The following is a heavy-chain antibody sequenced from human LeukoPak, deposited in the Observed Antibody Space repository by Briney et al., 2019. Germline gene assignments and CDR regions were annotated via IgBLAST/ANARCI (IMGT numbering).Heavy chain of an antibody. CDR3: ARGSKTAGTIYSFDY. J-gene: IGHJ4*02. Sequence: GGSLRLSCAASGFTFSNYDMTWVRQAPGKGLEWVSGISVSVDSTYYADSVKGRFTISRDNSKNTVYLQMNSLRAEDTAVYYCARGSKTAGTIYSFDYWGQGTLVTVSS. CDR1: GFTFSNYD. V-gene: IGHV3-23*01. CDR2: ISVSVDST. D-gene: IGHD6-13*01.